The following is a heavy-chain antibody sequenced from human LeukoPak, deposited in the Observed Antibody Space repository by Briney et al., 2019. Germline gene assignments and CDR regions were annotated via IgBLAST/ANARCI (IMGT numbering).Heavy chain of an antibody. D-gene: IGHD3-3*01. J-gene: IGHJ4*02. CDR2: ISSSGSTI. CDR1: GGSFSGYY. Sequence: LSLTCAVYGGSFSGYYWSWIRQAPGKGLEWVSYISSSGSTIYYADSVKGRFTISRDNAKNSLYLQMNSLRAEDTAVYYCARDEWSSFDYWGQGTPVTVSS. CDR3: ARDEWSSFDY. V-gene: IGHV3-11*01.